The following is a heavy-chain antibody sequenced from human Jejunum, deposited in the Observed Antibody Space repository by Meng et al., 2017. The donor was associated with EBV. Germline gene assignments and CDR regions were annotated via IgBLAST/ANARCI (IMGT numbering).Heavy chain of an antibody. CDR1: GYTFTGYF. J-gene: IGHJ4*02. Sequence: VLLGLSGAGVKQPGASGGVSCKASGYTFTGYFIHWVRQAPGQGLEWMGRINPNSGGTSYTQKFQGRVTMTRDTSITTAYMELSRLGSDDTAVYYCARDYSDSSRQGYWGQGTLVTVSS. CDR2: INPNSGGT. D-gene: IGHD3-22*01. V-gene: IGHV1-2*06. CDR3: ARDYSDSSRQGY.